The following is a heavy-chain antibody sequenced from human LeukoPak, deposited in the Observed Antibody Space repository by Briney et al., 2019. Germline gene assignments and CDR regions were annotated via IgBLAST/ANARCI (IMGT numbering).Heavy chain of an antibody. J-gene: IGHJ4*02. V-gene: IGHV3-49*04. Sequence: PGGSLRLSCATSGFTFDTYALNWVRQAPGKGLEWLGRNRGKYYGGTTEYAASVKGRFTISRDDSKSIVYLQMNSLKIEDTALYYCCRHGVGNSLDYWGQGTLVTVSS. CDR3: CRHGVGNSLDY. CDR2: NRGKYYGGTT. CDR1: GFTFDTYA. D-gene: IGHD4-23*01.